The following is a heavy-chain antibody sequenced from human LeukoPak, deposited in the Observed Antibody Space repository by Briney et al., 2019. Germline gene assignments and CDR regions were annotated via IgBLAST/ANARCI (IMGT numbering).Heavy chain of an antibody. CDR3: ARDRWFGELLYDYYFDY. CDR1: GYTFTSYY. CDR2: ISAYNGNT. D-gene: IGHD3-10*01. Sequence: ASVKVSCKASGYTFTSYYMHWVRQAPGQGLEWMGWISAYNGNTNYAQKLQGRVTMTTDTSTSTAYMELRSLRSDDTAVYYCARDRWFGELLYDYYFDYWGQGTLVTVSS. V-gene: IGHV1-18*04. J-gene: IGHJ4*02.